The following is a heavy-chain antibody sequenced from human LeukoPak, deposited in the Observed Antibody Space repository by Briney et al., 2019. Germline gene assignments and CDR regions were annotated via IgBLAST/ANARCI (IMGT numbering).Heavy chain of an antibody. CDR3: ARDLYYCGSGSPDLDY. Sequence: GGSLRLSCAASGFTFSSYEMNWVRQAPGKGLEWVSYISSSGSTIYYADSVKGRFTISRDNAKNSLYLQMNSLRAEDTAVYYCARDLYYCGSGSPDLDYWGQGTLVTVSS. CDR1: GFTFSSYE. J-gene: IGHJ4*02. CDR2: ISSSGSTI. D-gene: IGHD3-10*01. V-gene: IGHV3-48*03.